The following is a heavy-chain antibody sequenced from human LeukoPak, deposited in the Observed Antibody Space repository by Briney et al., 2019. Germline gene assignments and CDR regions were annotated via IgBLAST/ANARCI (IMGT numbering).Heavy chain of an antibody. J-gene: IGHJ4*02. V-gene: IGHV3-74*01. CDR2: ISTDGSTT. D-gene: IGHD1-1*01. CDR3: VRWNGLTDY. Sequence: GGSLRLSCAASGFTFSSYWMHWVRQAPGKGLVWVSRISTDGSTTTYADSVKGRFTISRDNAKNTLFLQMNSLRVEDTAVYYCVRWNGLTDYWGQGTLVTVSS. CDR1: GFTFSSYW.